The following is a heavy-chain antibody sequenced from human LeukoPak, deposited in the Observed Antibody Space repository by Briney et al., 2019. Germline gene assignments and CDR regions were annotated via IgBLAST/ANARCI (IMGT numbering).Heavy chain of an antibody. V-gene: IGHV3-15*01. CDR1: GFSFTNAR. Sequence: GGSLRLSCAASGFSFTNARMNWVRQAPGKGLEWVGRIKSKTDGGAIHYAAPVRGRFSISRDDSINTVYLQMDSLKADDTAVYYCLTRLRSTIGVDYWGQGTLVTVSS. J-gene: IGHJ4*01. CDR3: LTRLRSTIGVDY. D-gene: IGHD5/OR15-5a*01. CDR2: IKSKTDGGAI.